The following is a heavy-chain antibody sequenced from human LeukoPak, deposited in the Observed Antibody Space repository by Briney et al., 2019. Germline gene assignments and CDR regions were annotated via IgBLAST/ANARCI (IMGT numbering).Heavy chain of an antibody. J-gene: IGHJ4*02. CDR3: LRDQDCSGGDCQVC. CDR2: ISHSGTT. V-gene: IGHV4-39*02. CDR1: GYSLSSGNYQ. D-gene: IGHD2-15*01. Sequence: SETLSLTCAVSGYSLSSGNYQWRWLRQPPGKGLEWIALISHSGTTYYNPSLKSRVTMSVDTSKNQFSLKLNAVTAADTAVYYCLRDQDCSGGDCQVCWGQGTLVTVSS.